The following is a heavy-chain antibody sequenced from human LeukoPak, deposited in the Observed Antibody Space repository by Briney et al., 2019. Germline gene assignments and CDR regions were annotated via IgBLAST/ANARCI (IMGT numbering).Heavy chain of an antibody. V-gene: IGHV3-21*01. D-gene: IGHD2-15*01. CDR3: ATGAESVIAATTFDS. CDR2: IGSNTEDI. Sequence: PAGSLRLSCAASGFTFSRYSMNWVRQPPGKGLEWVSFIGSNTEDILYADSVKGRFTIARDNAKNSLSLQMNSLRAEDTAVYYCATGAESVIAATTFDSWGQGTLVTVSS. CDR1: GFTFSRYS. J-gene: IGHJ4*02.